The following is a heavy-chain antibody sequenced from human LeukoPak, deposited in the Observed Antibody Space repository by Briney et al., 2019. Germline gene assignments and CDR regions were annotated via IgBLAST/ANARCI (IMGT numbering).Heavy chain of an antibody. CDR3: ARDPQLWLPTDYFDY. CDR2: IKQDGSEK. Sequence: GGSLRLSCAASGFTVSSNYMSWVRQAPGKGLEWVANIKQDGSEKYYVDSVKGRFTISRDNAKNSLYLQMNSLRAEDTAVYYCARDPQLWLPTDYFDYWGQGTLVTVSS. CDR1: GFTVSSNY. V-gene: IGHV3-7*01. D-gene: IGHD5-18*01. J-gene: IGHJ4*02.